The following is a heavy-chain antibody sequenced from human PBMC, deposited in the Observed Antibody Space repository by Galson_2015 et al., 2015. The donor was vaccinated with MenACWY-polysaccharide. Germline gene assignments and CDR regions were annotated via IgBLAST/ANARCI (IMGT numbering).Heavy chain of an antibody. Sequence: QSGAEVKKPEESLKISCQGSGYSFTTYWIGWVRQMPGKGLDWMGIIYPGSSETRYSPSFQGQVTFSADTSINTAYLQWSSLEASDTGMYYCARGIGYSTTWFDYWGQGTLVTVSS. V-gene: IGHV5-51*03. CDR2: IYPGSSET. CDR3: ARGIGYSTTWFDY. CDR1: GYSFTTYW. D-gene: IGHD2-21*01. J-gene: IGHJ4*02.